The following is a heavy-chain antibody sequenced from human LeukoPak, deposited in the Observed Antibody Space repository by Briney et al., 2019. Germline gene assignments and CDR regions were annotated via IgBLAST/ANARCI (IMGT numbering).Heavy chain of an antibody. CDR3: ARATVTQSYSQY. CDR1: GFTFSSYA. V-gene: IGHV3-64*01. CDR2: ISSNGGST. D-gene: IGHD4-17*01. Sequence: PGGSLRLSCAASGFTFSSYAMHWVRQAPGKGLEYVSAISSNGGSTYYANSVKGRFTISRDNSKNTLYLQMGSLRAEDMAVYYCARATVTQSYSQYWGQGTLVTVSS. J-gene: IGHJ4*02.